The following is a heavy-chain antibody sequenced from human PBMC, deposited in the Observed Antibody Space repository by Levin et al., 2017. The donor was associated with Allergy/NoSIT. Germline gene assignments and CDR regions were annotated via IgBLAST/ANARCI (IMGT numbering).Heavy chain of an antibody. CDR3: ARWGNLAAWWQTYYYYYYGMDV. D-gene: IGHD2-15*01. CDR1: GYTFTSYD. J-gene: IGHJ6*02. V-gene: IGHV1-8*01. CDR2: MNPNSGNT. Sequence: ASVKVSCKASGYTFTSYDINWVRQATGQGLEWMGWMNPNSGNTGYAQKFQGRVTMTRNTSISTAYMELSSLRSEDTAVYYCARWGNLAAWWQTYYYYYYGMDVWGQGTTVTVSS.